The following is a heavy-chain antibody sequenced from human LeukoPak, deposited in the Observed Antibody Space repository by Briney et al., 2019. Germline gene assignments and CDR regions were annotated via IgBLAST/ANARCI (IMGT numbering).Heavy chain of an antibody. V-gene: IGHV1-2*02. CDR1: GYTFTGYY. CDR3: ARVMRGQLVDPAYYYYYMDV. J-gene: IGHJ6*03. D-gene: IGHD6-6*01. Sequence: ASVKVSCKASGYTFTGYYMHWVRQAPGQGLEWMGWINPNSGGTNYAQKFQGRVTMTRDTSISTAYMELSRLRSDDTAVYYCARVMRGQLVDPAYYYYYMDVWGKGTTVTVSS. CDR2: INPNSGGT.